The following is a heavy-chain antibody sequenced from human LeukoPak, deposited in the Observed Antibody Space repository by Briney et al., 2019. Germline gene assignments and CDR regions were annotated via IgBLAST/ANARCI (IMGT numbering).Heavy chain of an antibody. Sequence: PGGSLRLSCAASGFTFSSYSMNWVRQAPGKGLEWVSSISSSSSYIYYADSVKGRFTISRDNAKNSLYLQMNSLRAEDTAVYYCARDRSLYDSSGYYIAYFDYWGQGTLVTVSS. V-gene: IGHV3-21*01. CDR2: ISSSSSYI. D-gene: IGHD3-22*01. CDR3: ARDRSLYDSSGYYIAYFDY. J-gene: IGHJ4*02. CDR1: GFTFSSYS.